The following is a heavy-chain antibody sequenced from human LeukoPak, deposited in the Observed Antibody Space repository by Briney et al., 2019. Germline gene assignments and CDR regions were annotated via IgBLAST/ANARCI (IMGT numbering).Heavy chain of an antibody. J-gene: IGHJ6*03. CDR3: ARDFQTGTTIYYYYYMDV. Sequence: GGSLRLSCAASGFDFSSYGMHWVRQAPGKGLEWVAYIHYDSTTEDYADSVQGRFTISRDNSKNTLYLQMNSLRAEDTAVYYCARDFQTGTTIYYYYYMDVWGKGTTVTVSS. CDR2: IHYDSTTE. CDR1: GFDFSSYG. V-gene: IGHV3-30*02. D-gene: IGHD1-1*01.